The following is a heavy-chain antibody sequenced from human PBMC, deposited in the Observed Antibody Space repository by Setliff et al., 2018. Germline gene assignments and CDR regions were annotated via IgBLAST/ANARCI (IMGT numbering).Heavy chain of an antibody. CDR1: GYIFTDYG. J-gene: IGHJ4*02. D-gene: IGHD2-8*01. CDR2: ISPHNGKT. V-gene: IGHV1-18*01. Sequence: GASVKVSCKASGYIFTDYGVSWVRQAPGQGLEWVGWISPHNGKTYYAPKFQGRVTLTTDTSTSTAYLELRSLTSDDTAVYYCSKLVRYCTTTACQGASGAEFWGQGTLVTVSS. CDR3: SKLVRYCTTTACQGASGAEF.